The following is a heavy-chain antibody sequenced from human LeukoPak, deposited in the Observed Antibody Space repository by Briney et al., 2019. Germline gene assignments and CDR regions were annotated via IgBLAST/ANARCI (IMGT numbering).Heavy chain of an antibody. CDR2: ISGSGDNT. V-gene: IGHV3-23*01. Sequence: GGSLRLSCAASGFTFSSYAMIWVRQVPGKGLEWVSVISGSGDNTYYADSVKGRFTISRDNSKNMLYLQMNSLRAEDTAVYYCAKWKYSNSGIDDYWGQGTLVTVSS. CDR1: GFTFSSYA. J-gene: IGHJ4*02. D-gene: IGHD6-6*01. CDR3: AKWKYSNSGIDDY.